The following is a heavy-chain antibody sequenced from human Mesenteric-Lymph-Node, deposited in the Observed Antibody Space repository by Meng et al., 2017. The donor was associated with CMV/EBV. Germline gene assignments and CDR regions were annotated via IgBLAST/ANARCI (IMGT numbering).Heavy chain of an antibody. V-gene: IGHV3-23*01. Sequence: GGSLRLSCAASGFIFSSYAMSWVRQAPGKGLEWVSAISGSGGSTYYADSVKGRFTISRDNSKNTLYLQMNSLRAEDTAVYYCAKDWMELSAFDIWGQGTMVTVSS. CDR2: ISGSGGST. CDR3: AKDWMELSAFDI. D-gene: IGHD1-7*01. CDR1: GFIFSSYA. J-gene: IGHJ3*02.